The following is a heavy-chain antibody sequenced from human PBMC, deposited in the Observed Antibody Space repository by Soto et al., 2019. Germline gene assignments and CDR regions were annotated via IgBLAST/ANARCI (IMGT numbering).Heavy chain of an antibody. CDR1: GYTFTGYN. J-gene: IGHJ4*02. CDR2: INPNSGAT. Sequence: QVQLVQSGAEVKKPGASVKVSCKASGYTFTGYNMHWVRQAPGQGLEWMGWINPNSGATDFAQKFQGRVTMTRDTSISTGYMELSRLRSDDTAMYYCARVRVASGWYNSPDYWGQGTLVTVSS. V-gene: IGHV1-2*02. D-gene: IGHD6-19*01. CDR3: ARVRVASGWYNSPDY.